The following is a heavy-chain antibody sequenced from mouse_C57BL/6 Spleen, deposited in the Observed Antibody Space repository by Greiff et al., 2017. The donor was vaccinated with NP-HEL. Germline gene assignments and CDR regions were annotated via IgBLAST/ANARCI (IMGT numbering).Heavy chain of an antibody. V-gene: IGHV5-12*01. Sequence: EVMLVESGGGLVQPGGSLKLSCAASGFTFSDYYMYWVRQTPEKRLEWVAYISNGGGSTYYPDTVKGRFTISRDNAKNTLYLQMSRLKSEDTAMYYCARQREIRGYFDVWGTGTTVTVSS. CDR1: GFTFSDYY. CDR3: ARQREIRGYFDV. D-gene: IGHD2-4*01. J-gene: IGHJ1*03. CDR2: ISNGGGST.